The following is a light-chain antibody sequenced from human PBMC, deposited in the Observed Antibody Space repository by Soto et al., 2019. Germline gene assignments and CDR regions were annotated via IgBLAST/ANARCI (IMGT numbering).Light chain of an antibody. CDR3: QQYGRSPFT. Sequence: EIVLTQSPGTLSLSPGERATLSCRASQSVSSNNLAWYQQRPGQAPRVVIYGVSTRATGIPERFSGSGSGTHFTITISRLEPEDFSMYYCQQYGRSPFTFGPGTKVHIK. CDR2: GVS. J-gene: IGKJ3*01. V-gene: IGKV3-20*01. CDR1: QSVSSNN.